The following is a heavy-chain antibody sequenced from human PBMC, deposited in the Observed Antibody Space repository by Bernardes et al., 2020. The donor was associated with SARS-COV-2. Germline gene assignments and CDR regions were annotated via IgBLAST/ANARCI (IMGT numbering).Heavy chain of an antibody. D-gene: IGHD6-13*01. J-gene: IGHJ4*02. CDR1: GFTFSNYS. V-gene: IGHV3-21*06. CDR3: AKGTRMGGAGYDY. CDR2: LDKTSTYI. Sequence: GGSLRLSCLASGFTFSNYSMNWVRQAPGKGLEWVSSLDKTSTYIYYADSLKGRVTISRDNAKNSLYLQINSLRDEDTAVYYCAKGTRMGGAGYDYWGQGTLVTVSS.